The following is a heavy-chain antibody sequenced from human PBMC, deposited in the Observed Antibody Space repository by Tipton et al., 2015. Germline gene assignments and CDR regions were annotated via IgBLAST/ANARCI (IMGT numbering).Heavy chain of an antibody. CDR1: GFSFSDYY. CDR3: ARSKRPGDYYYYPMDV. J-gene: IGHJ6*02. D-gene: IGHD1-26*01. V-gene: IGHV3-11*01. Sequence: SLRLSCEASGFSFSDYYMTWIRQAPGMGLEWVAHISSSGSMVYYTDSVEGRFTISRDNAKNSLNLQMNSLRVEDTAVYYCARSKRPGDYYYYPMDVWGQGTTVIVSS. CDR2: ISSSGSMV.